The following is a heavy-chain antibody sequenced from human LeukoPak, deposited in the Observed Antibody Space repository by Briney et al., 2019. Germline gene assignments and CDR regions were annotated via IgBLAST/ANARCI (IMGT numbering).Heavy chain of an antibody. J-gene: IGHJ3*02. CDR1: GFTFSSYS. D-gene: IGHD5-18*01. CDR3: ARSVGYSYEYAFDI. Sequence: GGSLRLSCAASGFTFSSYSMNWVRQAPGKGLEWVSYISSSSSTIYYADSVKGRFTISRDNAKNSLYMQMNSLRAEDTAVYYCARSVGYSYEYAFDIWGQGTMVTVSS. CDR2: ISSSSSTI. V-gene: IGHV3-48*04.